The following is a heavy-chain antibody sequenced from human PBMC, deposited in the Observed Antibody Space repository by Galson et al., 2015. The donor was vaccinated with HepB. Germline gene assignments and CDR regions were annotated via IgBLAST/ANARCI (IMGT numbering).Heavy chain of an antibody. D-gene: IGHD5-18*01. Sequence: SLRLSCAASGFTFSSYGMHWVRQAPGKGLEWVAVIWYDGSNKYYADSVKGRFTISRDNSKNTLYLQMNSLRAEDTAVYYCARVGYSYGYGMDVWGQGTTVTVSS. CDR3: ARVGYSYGYGMDV. CDR1: GFTFSSYG. CDR2: IWYDGSNK. J-gene: IGHJ6*02. V-gene: IGHV3-33*01.